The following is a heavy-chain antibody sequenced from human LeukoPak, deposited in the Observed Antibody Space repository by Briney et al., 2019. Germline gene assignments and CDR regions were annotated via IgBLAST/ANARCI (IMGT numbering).Heavy chain of an antibody. V-gene: IGHV4-39*01. CDR3: ARHRGSGWYENFDY. Sequence: SETLSLTCTVSGGSISSSSYYWGWIRQPPGKGLEWIGSIYYSGSTYYSPSLKSRVTISVDTSKNQFSLKLSSVTAADTAVYYCARHRGSGWYENFDYWGQGTLVTVSS. CDR2: IYYSGST. D-gene: IGHD6-19*01. J-gene: IGHJ4*02. CDR1: GGSISSSSYY.